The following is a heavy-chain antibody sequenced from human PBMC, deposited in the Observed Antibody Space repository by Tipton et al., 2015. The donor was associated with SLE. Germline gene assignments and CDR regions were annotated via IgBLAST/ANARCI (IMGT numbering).Heavy chain of an antibody. CDR2: IYYSGGT. Sequence: TLSLTCSVSGDSITSYYFNWIRLPPGKGLEWIGYIYYSGGTNYSPSLKSRVTMSLDTSRNQISLKLKSVTAADTGVYYCARHLTIMSPPGLDIWGQGIWVTVSS. CDR3: ARHLTIMSPPGLDI. V-gene: IGHV4-59*01. CDR1: GDSITSYY. J-gene: IGHJ5*02. D-gene: IGHD5/OR15-5a*01.